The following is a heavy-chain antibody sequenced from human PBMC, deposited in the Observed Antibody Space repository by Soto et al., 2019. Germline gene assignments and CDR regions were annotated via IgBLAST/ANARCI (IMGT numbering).Heavy chain of an antibody. V-gene: IGHV3-33*01. CDR2: IWYDGSNK. D-gene: IGHD2-8*01. J-gene: IGHJ6*01. CDR3: ARDIARSCTNGVCISVLYYGMDV. Sequence: QVQLVESGGGVVQPGRSLRLSCAASGFTFSSYGMHWVRQAPGKGLEWVAVIWYDGSNKYYADSVKGRFTISRDNSKNTLYLQMNSLRAEDTAVYYCARDIARSCTNGVCISVLYYGMDVW. CDR1: GFTFSSYG.